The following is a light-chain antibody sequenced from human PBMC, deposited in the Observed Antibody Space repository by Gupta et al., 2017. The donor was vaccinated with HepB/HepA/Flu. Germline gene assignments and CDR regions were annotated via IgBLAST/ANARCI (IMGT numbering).Light chain of an antibody. CDR3: YSYTGSPLV. CDR1: SSDVGGYNY. CDR2: DVR. J-gene: IGLJ1*01. V-gene: IGLV2-11*01. Sequence: QSALTQPRPVSGSPGQSVTISCTGTSSDVGGYNYVYWYQQHPGKAPKLIIYDVRKRPSGVPDCFSGSKSGTTATMTISGLQAEDDYYYYCYSYTGSPLVFGTGTKLTVL.